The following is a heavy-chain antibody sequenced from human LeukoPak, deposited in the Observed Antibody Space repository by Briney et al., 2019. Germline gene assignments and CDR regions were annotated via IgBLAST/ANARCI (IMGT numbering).Heavy chain of an antibody. V-gene: IGHV3-48*03. CDR3: ARASCGIDCPKYYFDY. D-gene: IGHD2-21*02. CDR1: GLTFSSYE. Sequence: GGSLRLSCAASGLTFSSYEMNWVRQAPGKGLEWVSYIISSGSTIYYADSVKGRFTISRDNAKNSLYLQMNSLRAEDTAVYYCARASCGIDCPKYYFDYWGQGTLVTVSS. CDR2: IISSGSTI. J-gene: IGHJ4*02.